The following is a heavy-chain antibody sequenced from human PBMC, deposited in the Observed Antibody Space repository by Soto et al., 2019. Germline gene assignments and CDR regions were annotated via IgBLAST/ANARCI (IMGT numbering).Heavy chain of an antibody. Sequence: YRSRNRKAPGKGLDWVSVIFADGTTYYVDSVKGRFTISRHNSKNTLYLQMDSLRTEDTAVYYCARGCGPFIDSVTKPSEYGGLGTLVTVS. CDR2: IFADGTT. D-gene: IGHD4-17*01. V-gene: IGHV3-53*04. CDR3: ARGCGPFIDSVTKPSEY. CDR1: Y. J-gene: IGHJ4*02.